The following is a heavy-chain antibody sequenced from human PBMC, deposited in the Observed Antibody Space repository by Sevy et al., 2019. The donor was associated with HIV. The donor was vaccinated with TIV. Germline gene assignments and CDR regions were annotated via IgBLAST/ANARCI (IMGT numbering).Heavy chain of an antibody. D-gene: IGHD2-2*01. J-gene: IGHJ4*02. Sequence: GGSLRLSCAASGFTFSSYAMTWVRQAPGKGLEWVSCIGGSDGSTFYADSVKGRFTISRGNSKNTRYLQMNSVRVEDTAVYYCAKGDSGSCYAAFDYWGQGTLVTVSS. CDR3: AKGDSGSCYAAFDY. V-gene: IGHV3-23*01. CDR1: GFTFSSYA. CDR2: IGGSDGST.